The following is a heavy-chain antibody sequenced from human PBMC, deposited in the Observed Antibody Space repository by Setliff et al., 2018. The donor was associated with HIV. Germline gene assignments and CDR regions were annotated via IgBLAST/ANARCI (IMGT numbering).Heavy chain of an antibody. CDR1: GFTFSSYA. J-gene: IGHJ5*02. CDR3: AKDLVRGLNNLFDP. CDR2: ISGSGSST. D-gene: IGHD3-10*02. V-gene: IGHV3-23*01. Sequence: GGSLRLSCAASGFTFSSYAMTWVRQAPGKGLEWVSVISGSGSSTYSADFVKGRFTISRDNSKNTLYLQMNSLRAEDTAVYYCAKDLVRGLNNLFDPWGQGTLVTVSS.